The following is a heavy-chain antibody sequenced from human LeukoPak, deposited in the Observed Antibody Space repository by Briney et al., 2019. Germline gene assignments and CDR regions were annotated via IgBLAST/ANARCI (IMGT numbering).Heavy chain of an antibody. CDR2: INPNSGGT. Sequence: ASVKVSCKASGYTFTGYYMHWVRQAPGQGLEWMGWINPNSGGTNYAQKFQGRVTMTRDTSISTAYMELSRLRSDDTAVYYCARALGSSSPYYFDYWGQGTLVTVSS. J-gene: IGHJ4*02. CDR3: ARALGSSSPYYFDY. CDR1: GYTFTGYY. D-gene: IGHD6-6*01. V-gene: IGHV1-2*02.